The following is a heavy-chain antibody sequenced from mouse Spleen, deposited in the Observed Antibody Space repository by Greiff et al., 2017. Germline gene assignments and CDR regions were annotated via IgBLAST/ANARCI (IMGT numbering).Heavy chain of an antibody. V-gene: IGHV1-19*01. J-gene: IGHJ3*01. CDR3: ARGDDYLLAY. D-gene: IGHD2-4*01. CDR2: INPYNGGT. CDR1: GYTFTDYY. Sequence: EVQLQQSGPVLVKPGASVKMSCKASGYTFTDYYMNWVKQSHGKSLEWIGVINPYNGGTSYNQKFKGKATLTVDKSSSTAYMELNSLTSEDSAVYYRARGDDYLLAYWGQGTLVTVSA.